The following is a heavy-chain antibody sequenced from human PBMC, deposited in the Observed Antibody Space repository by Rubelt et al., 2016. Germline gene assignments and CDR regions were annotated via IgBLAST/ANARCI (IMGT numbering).Heavy chain of an antibody. CDR3: AREGRCSGGSCYSGAFDI. D-gene: IGHD2-15*01. CDR2: IYSGGST. J-gene: IGHJ3*02. Sequence: SWVRQAPGKGLEWVSVIYSGGSTYYADSVKGRFTISRHNSKNTLYLQMNSLRAEDTAVYYCAREGRCSGGSCYSGAFDIWGQGTMVTVSS. V-gene: IGHV3-53*04.